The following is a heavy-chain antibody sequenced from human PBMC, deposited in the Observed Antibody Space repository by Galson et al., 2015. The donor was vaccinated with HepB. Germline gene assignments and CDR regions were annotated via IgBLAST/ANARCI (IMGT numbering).Heavy chain of an antibody. CDR3: AREGRVAITYFDY. Sequence: SLRLSCAASGFTFSSYGMYWVRQAPGKGLEWVAVISYDGSNKYYADSVKSRFTISRDNSKNTLYLQMNSLRAEDTAVYYCAREGRVAITYFDYWGQGTLVTVSS. D-gene: IGHD2-15*01. CDR2: ISYDGSNK. CDR1: GFTFSSYG. J-gene: IGHJ4*02. V-gene: IGHV3-33*05.